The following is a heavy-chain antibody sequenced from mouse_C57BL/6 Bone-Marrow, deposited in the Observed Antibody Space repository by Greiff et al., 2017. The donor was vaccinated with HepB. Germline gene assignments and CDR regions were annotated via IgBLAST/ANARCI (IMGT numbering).Heavy chain of an antibody. CDR3: ARKGVTTYFDY. CDR2: INPGSGGT. V-gene: IGHV1-54*01. J-gene: IGHJ2*01. CDR1: GYAFTNYL. Sequence: QVQLKESGAELVRPGTSVKVSCKASGYAFTNYLIEWVKQRPGQGLEWIGVINPGSGGTNYNEKFKGKATLTADKSSSTAYMQLSSLTSEDSAVYFCARKGVTTYFDYWGQGTTLTVSS. D-gene: IGHD2-1*01.